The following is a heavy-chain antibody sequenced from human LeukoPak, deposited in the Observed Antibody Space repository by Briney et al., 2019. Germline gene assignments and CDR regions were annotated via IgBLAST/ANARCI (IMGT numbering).Heavy chain of an antibody. Sequence: GGSLRLSCAASGFTFSPYALSWVRQAPGKGLEWVSSISGSDGSTFYADSVKGRFSISRDNSKNTLYLHMNSLRAEDTALYYCATASYSSGSYYYGMDVWGHGTTVTVSS. V-gene: IGHV3-23*01. CDR1: GFTFSPYA. CDR3: ATASYSSGSYYYGMDV. D-gene: IGHD6-19*01. J-gene: IGHJ6*02. CDR2: ISGSDGST.